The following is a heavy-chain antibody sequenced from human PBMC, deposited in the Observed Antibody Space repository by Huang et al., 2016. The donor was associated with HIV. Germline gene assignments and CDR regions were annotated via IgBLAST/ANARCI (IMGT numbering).Heavy chain of an antibody. D-gene: IGHD1-7*01. J-gene: IGHJ4*02. V-gene: IGHV2-5*01. CDR2: IYWKDNE. CDR3: ALGWKLRPLEY. CDR1: GFPFSTSGVG. Sequence: QITLKESGPTLVKPTQTPTLTCSFSGFPFSTSGVGVGWVSQPPGKALEWLALIYWKDNERYSPALGDRLTISKDTAKNQVLVTMTNVDAVDTGTGYCALGWKLRPLEYWGQGTLVTVSS.